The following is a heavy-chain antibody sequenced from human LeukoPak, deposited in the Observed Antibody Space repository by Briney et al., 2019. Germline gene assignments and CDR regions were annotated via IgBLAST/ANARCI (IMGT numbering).Heavy chain of an antibody. CDR2: MNPNSGNT. V-gene: IGHV1-8*01. D-gene: IGHD3-9*01. Sequence: ASVKVSCKASGYTFTSYDINWVRQATGQGLEWMGWMNPNSGNTGYAQKFQGRVTMTRNTSISTAYMERSSLRSEDTAVYYCARDRYFDWLLGGYYYGMDVWGQGTTVTVSS. CDR3: ARDRYFDWLLGGYYYGMDV. CDR1: GYTFTSYD. J-gene: IGHJ6*02.